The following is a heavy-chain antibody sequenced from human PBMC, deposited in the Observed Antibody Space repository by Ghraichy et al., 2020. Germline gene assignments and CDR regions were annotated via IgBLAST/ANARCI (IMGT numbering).Heavy chain of an antibody. D-gene: IGHD3-9*01. CDR1: GFTFSRYW. V-gene: IGHV3-7*03. CDR2: IEQDGSEK. CDR3: AKTSVFSDWYFDL. Sequence: GGSLRLSCAASGFTFSRYWMSWVRQAPGKGLEWVANIEQDGSEKYYVDSMKGRFTISRDNAKNSLYLQMNSLRAEDTAVYYCAKTSVFSDWYFDLWGRGTLVTVSS. J-gene: IGHJ2*01.